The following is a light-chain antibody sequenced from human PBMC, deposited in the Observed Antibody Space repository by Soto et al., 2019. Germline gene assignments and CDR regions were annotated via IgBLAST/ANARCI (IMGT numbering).Light chain of an antibody. J-gene: IGLJ3*02. CDR1: NSNVGSNP. V-gene: IGLV1-44*01. CDR3: ASWDDSLNAWV. Sequence: QSVLTQPPSASGTPGQRVTISCSTSNSNVGSNPVNWYQQLPGMAPKLTIDDNVERPSGVPDRFSGSRSGTAASLAISGLQAEDEDESYCASWDDSLNAWVIGGGTKLTVL. CDR2: DNV.